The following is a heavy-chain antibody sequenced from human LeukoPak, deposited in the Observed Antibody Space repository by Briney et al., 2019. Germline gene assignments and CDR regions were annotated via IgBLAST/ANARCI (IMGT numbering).Heavy chain of an antibody. CDR3: AGRGTNCGRFDY. J-gene: IGHJ4*02. V-gene: IGHV3-33*01. D-gene: IGHD2-8*01. CDR1: GFTFSSYG. Sequence: AGGSLRHSRAASGFTFSSYGMHWVRQAPGKGLEWVAVIWYDGSNKYYADSVKGRFTISRDNSKNTLYLQMNSLRAEDTAVYYCAGRGTNCGRFDYWGQGTLVTVSS. CDR2: IWYDGSNK.